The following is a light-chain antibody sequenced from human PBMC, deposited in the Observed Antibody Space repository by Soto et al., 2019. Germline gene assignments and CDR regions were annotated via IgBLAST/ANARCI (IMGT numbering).Light chain of an antibody. J-gene: IGKJ1*01. CDR3: QQYNNWPFA. Sequence: EIVMTQSPATLSVSPGLRATLSCRARQSVSSNLAWYQQKPGQAPRLLIYGASTRATGIPARFSGSGSGTEFPLPISSLQSEDLAVYHCQQYNNWPFAFGQGTKVEIK. V-gene: IGKV3-15*01. CDR1: QSVSSN. CDR2: GAS.